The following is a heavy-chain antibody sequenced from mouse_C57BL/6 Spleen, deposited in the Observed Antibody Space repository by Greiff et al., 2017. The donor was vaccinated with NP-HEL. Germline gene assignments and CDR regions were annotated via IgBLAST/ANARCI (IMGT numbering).Heavy chain of an antibody. Sequence: QVQLQQSGAELVRPGTSVKVSCKASGYAFTNYLIEWVKQRPGQGLEWIGVINPGSGGTNYNEKFKGKATLTADKSSSTDYMQLSSLTSEDSAVDFCARNPIPLGGFAYWGQGTLVTVSA. J-gene: IGHJ3*01. CDR1: GYAFTNYL. CDR2: INPGSGGT. V-gene: IGHV1-54*01. CDR3: ARNPIPLGGFAY. D-gene: IGHD6-5*01.